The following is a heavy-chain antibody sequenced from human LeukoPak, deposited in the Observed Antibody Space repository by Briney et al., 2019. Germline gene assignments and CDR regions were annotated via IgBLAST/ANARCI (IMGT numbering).Heavy chain of an antibody. J-gene: IGHJ6*04. Sequence: GGSLRLSCAASGFTFSSYTMNWVRRAPGKGLEWVSSISSSSSYIYYADSVKGRFTISRDNAKNSLYLQMNSLRAEDTAVYYCAELGITMIRGVWGKGTTVTMSS. D-gene: IGHD3-22*01. CDR2: ISSSSSYI. CDR3: AELGITMIRGV. V-gene: IGHV3-21*01. CDR1: GFTFSSYT.